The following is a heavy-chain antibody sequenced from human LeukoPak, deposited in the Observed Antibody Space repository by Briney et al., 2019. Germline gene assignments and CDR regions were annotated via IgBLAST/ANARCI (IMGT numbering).Heavy chain of an antibody. CDR1: GGSISNYY. CDR2: IYTSGST. CDR3: AAFLKYYYDSSGYYHPAYYMDV. Sequence: SETLSLTCTVSGGSISNYYWSWIRQPPGKGLEWIGYIYTSGSTNYNPSLKSRVTISVDASKNQFSLKLSSVTAADTAVYYCAAFLKYYYDSSGYYHPAYYMDVWGKGTTVTVSS. V-gene: IGHV4-4*09. J-gene: IGHJ6*03. D-gene: IGHD3-22*01.